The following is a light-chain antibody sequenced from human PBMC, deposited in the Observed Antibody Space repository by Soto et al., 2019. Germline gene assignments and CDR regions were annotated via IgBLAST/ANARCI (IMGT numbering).Light chain of an antibody. CDR2: NAS. CDR3: QQYNSYWM. J-gene: IGKJ1*01. CDR1: QSISSW. Sequence: DIQMTQSPSTLSASVGDRVTITCRASQSISSWLAWYQQKPGKAPKLLIYNASSLESGVPSRFSGCGSGTDFTLTISGLQHDDFATYYCQQYNSYWMFGQGTKVEIK. V-gene: IGKV1-5*03.